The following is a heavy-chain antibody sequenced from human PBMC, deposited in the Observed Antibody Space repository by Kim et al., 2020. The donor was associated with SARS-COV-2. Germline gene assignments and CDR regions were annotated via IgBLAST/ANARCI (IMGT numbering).Heavy chain of an antibody. CDR3: ARHIGKWGFDA. CDR2: FYYSGNT. Sequence: SETLSLTCTVSGGSINNYYWSWIRQSPGTGLEGIANFYYSGNTKSNPSLKIRVTMSVDMSKNQFSLRLSSVTAADTATYYCARHIGKWGFDAWGQGTLVTISS. D-gene: IGHD1-26*01. CDR1: GGSINNYY. V-gene: IGHV4-59*08. J-gene: IGHJ5*02.